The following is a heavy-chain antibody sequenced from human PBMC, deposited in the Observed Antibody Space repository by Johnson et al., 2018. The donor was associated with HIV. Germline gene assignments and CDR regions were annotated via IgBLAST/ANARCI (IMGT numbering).Heavy chain of an antibody. J-gene: IGHJ3*02. D-gene: IGHD6-13*01. V-gene: IGHV3-13*01. Sequence: VQLVESGGGLVQPGGSLRLSCAASGFTFSSYDMHWVRQATGKGLEWVSAIGTAGDTYYPGSVKGRFTISRDNAKNSLYLQMNSLRAWDTAVYYCARSLSSSCDGGAFDIWGQGTMVTVSS. CDR3: ARSLSSSCDGGAFDI. CDR1: GFTFSSYD. CDR2: IGTAGDT.